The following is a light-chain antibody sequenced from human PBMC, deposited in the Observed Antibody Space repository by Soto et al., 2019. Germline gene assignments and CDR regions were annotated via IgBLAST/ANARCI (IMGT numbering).Light chain of an antibody. CDR2: DAS. J-gene: IGKJ1*01. CDR1: QSISSN. V-gene: IGKV3-15*01. CDR3: QHYNNWPPWT. Sequence: EIVMTQSPATLSVSPGERATLSCRASQSISSNLAWYQQKPGQAPRLLIYDASTRATGIPARFSGSGSGTEFTLTISSLQSEDFAIYYCQHYNNWPPWTFGQGTKVEI.